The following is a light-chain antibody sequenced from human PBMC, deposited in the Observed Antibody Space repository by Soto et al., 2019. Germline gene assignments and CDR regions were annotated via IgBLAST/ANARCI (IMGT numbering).Light chain of an antibody. V-gene: IGKV1-5*03. CDR3: QQYDTYPWT. CDR1: QTISTC. J-gene: IGKJ1*01. CDR2: KAS. Sequence: DIPMTQSPSTLSASLGDRVTLTCRASQTISTCLAWYQQKPGKAPKLLIYKASSLEGVVPSRVSGSGSGTEFSLTISRLQPDDFATYYCQQYDTYPWTFGQGTKVEI.